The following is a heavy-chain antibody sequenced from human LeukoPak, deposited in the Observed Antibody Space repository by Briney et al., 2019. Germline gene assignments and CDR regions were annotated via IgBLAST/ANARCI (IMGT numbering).Heavy chain of an antibody. V-gene: IGHV4-61*02. CDR1: GDSTSGDNYY. CDR3: ARGRATINFDY. CDR2: SYTSGST. D-gene: IGHD5-24*01. Sequence: SETLSLTPTVSGDSTSGDNYYWGWIRQPAGKGLGWIGCSYTSGSTNYNPSLKSRVAISVDTSKNQFSLNLSSVTAADTAVYYCARGRATINFDYWGQGTLVTVSS. J-gene: IGHJ4*02.